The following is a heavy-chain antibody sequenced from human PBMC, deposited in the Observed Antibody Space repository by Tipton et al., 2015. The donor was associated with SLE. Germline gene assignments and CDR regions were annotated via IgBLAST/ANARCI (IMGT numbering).Heavy chain of an antibody. D-gene: IGHD1-1*01. CDR1: GGSFGGYY. J-gene: IGHJ3*01. CDR2: INHSGST. V-gene: IGHV4-34*01. CDR3: ARSLETFDV. Sequence: TLSLTCAVYGGSFGGYYWSWIRQPPRKGLEWIGEINHSGSTNYNPSLKSRLTISVDTSKNQFSLKLSSVTAADTAVYYCARSLETFDVWGQGTMVSVSS.